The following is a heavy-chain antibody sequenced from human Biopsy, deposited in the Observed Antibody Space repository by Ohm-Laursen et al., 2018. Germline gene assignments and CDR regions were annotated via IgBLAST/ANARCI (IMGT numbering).Heavy chain of an antibody. CDR3: ARIPILVVPAAIVYRHRRHLQGLDV. CDR1: GFSLNTRGMS. CDR2: IYWDDAK. Sequence: PTQTLTLTCTLSGFSLNTRGMSVTWIRQPPGKALEWLARIYWDDAKFHSESLETRLTISKGTSENHVVLTLSDVAPVDTATYYCARIPILVVPAAIVYRHRRHLQGLDVWGQGTTVIVSS. V-gene: IGHV2-70*16. J-gene: IGHJ6*02. D-gene: IGHD2-2*02.